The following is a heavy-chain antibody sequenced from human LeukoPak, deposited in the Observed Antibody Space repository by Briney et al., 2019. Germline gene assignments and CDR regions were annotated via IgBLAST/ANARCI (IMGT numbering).Heavy chain of an antibody. CDR2: ISYDGSNK. CDR1: GSTFSSYA. Sequence: SGGSLRLSCAASGSTFSSYAMHWVRQAPGKGLEWVAVISYDGSNKYHADSVKGRFTISRDNSKNTLYLQMNSLRAEDTAVYYCARDIGWELSTSAHFDYWGQGTLVTVSS. J-gene: IGHJ4*02. D-gene: IGHD1-26*01. CDR3: ARDIGWELSTSAHFDY. V-gene: IGHV3-30-3*01.